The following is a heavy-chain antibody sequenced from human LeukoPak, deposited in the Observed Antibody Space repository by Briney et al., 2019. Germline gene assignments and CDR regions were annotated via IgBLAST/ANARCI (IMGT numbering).Heavy chain of an antibody. V-gene: IGHV1-69*01. CDR1: GGTFSSYA. J-gene: IGHJ4*02. CDR2: IIPIFGTA. D-gene: IGHD4-11*01. CDR3: ARESVLSKRAPYIDY. Sequence: ASVKVSCKASGGTFSSYAISWVRQAPGQGLEWMGGIIPIFGTANYAQKFQGRVTITADESTSTAYMELSSLRSEDTAVYYCARESVLSKRAPYIDYWGQGTLVTVSS.